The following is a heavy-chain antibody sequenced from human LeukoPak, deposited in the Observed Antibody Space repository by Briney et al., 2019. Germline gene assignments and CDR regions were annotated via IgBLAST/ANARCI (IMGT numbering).Heavy chain of an antibody. CDR1: GFTFSSYS. CDR3: ARGVLRLGELSRFYFDY. J-gene: IGHJ4*02. V-gene: IGHV3-21*01. D-gene: IGHD3-16*02. CDR2: ISSSSSYI. Sequence: PGGSLRLSCAASGFTFSSYSMNWVRQAPGKGLEWDSSISSSSSYIYYADSVKGRFTISRDNAKNSLYLQMNSLRAEDTAVYYCARGVLRLGELSRFYFDYWGQGTLVTVSS.